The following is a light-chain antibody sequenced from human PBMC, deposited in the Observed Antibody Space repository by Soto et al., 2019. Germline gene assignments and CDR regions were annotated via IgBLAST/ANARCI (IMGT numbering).Light chain of an antibody. J-gene: IGKJ1*01. CDR2: KAS. CDR1: QSISSW. V-gene: IGKV1-5*03. CDR3: QQYSVYSWT. Sequence: DIQMTQSPSTLSASVGDRVTITCRASQSISSWLAWYQQKPGEAPKLLIYKASSLDSGVPSRFSGSGSGTEFTLTISSLQPDDIAAYYCQQYSVYSWTFGQGTKVDIK.